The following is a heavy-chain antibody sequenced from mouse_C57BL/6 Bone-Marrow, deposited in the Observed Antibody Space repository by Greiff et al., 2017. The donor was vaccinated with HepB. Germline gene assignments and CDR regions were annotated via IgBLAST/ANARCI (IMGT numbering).Heavy chain of an antibody. D-gene: IGHD4-1*01. J-gene: IGHJ4*01. CDR1: GYTFTDYY. Sequence: EVQLQQSGPELVKPGASVKISCKASGYTFTDYYMNWVKQSHGKSLEWIGDINPNNGGTSYNQKFKGKATLTVDKSSSTAYMELRSLTSEDSAVYYCARRRTGRSFYAMDYWGQGTSVTVSS. CDR3: ARRRTGRSFYAMDY. CDR2: INPNNGGT. V-gene: IGHV1-26*01.